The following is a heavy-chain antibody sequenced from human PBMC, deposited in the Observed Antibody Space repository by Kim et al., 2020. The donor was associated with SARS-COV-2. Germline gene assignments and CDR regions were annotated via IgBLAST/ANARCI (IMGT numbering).Heavy chain of an antibody. Sequence: ASVKVSCKASGYTFTSYGISWVRQAPGQGLEWMGWISAYNGNTNYAQKLQGRVTMTTDTSTSTAYMELRSLRSDDTAVYYCARDWSDIVVVPADYWGQGTLVTVSS. CDR2: ISAYNGNT. J-gene: IGHJ4*02. V-gene: IGHV1-18*01. CDR3: ARDWSDIVVVPADY. CDR1: GYTFTSYG. D-gene: IGHD2-2*01.